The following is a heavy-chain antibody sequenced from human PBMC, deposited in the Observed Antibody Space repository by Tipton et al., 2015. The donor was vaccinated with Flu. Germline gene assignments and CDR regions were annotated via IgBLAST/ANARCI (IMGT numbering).Heavy chain of an antibody. D-gene: IGHD6-19*01. CDR2: INPSGGST. CDR3: VRSIAVAYAFDI. V-gene: IGHV1-46*01. Sequence: QLVQSGAEVKKPGASVTVSCKASGYTISDYYIHWVRQAPGQGPEWMGIINPSGGSTDYAPTLRGRVTMTTDTSTGTVYMSLSSLISDDTAVYYRVRSIAVAYAFDIWGRGTVVIFSS. CDR1: GYTISDYY. J-gene: IGHJ3*02.